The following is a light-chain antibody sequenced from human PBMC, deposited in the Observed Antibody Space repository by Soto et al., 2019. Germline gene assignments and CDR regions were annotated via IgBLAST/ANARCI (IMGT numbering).Light chain of an antibody. Sequence: DIQVTHSPSSLSAPVVDTVTITCRSSQDVGSYLAWYQQKPGKAPKLLIYAASTLQSGVPSRFSGSGSGTDFTLTISSLQPEDFATYYCQQSYSTQITFGQGTRLEIK. CDR2: AAS. V-gene: IGKV1-39*01. CDR1: QDVGSY. J-gene: IGKJ5*01. CDR3: QQSYSTQIT.